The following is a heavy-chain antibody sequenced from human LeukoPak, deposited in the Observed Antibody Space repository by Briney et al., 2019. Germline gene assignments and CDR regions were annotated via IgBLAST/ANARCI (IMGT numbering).Heavy chain of an antibody. J-gene: IGHJ5*02. V-gene: IGHV6-1*01. CDR1: GDSVSSNSVT. Sequence: SQTLSLTCAISGDSVSSNSVTWNWSRQSPSRGLEWLGRTYYRSTWYNDYAVSVRGRITVNPDTSKNQFSLHLNSVTPEDTAVYYCARRLTQYDCFDPWGQGILVTVSS. D-gene: IGHD2-2*01. CDR2: TYYRSTWYN. CDR3: ARRLTQYDCFDP.